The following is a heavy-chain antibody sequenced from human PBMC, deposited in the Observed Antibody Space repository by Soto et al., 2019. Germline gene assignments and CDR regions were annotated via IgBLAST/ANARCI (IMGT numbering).Heavy chain of an antibody. CDR2: ISGSGGTI. D-gene: IGHD6-19*01. CDR1: GFTLSIYS. V-gene: IGHV3-48*02. CDR3: ERETGLKSSVWSYYFDF. J-gene: IGHJ4*02. Sequence: EVQLVESGGGLVQPGGALRLSCAASGFTLSIYSMHWVRQAPGKGLVWVSYISGSGGTIYYADSVKGRFTISRDNAKNSLSVQMNSLRDEDTAVYFCERETGLKSSVWSYYFDFWGQGTRVTVSS.